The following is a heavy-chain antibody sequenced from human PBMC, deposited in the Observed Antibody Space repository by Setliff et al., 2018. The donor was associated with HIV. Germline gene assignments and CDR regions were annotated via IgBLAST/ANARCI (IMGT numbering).Heavy chain of an antibody. CDR2: IKQDGSGK. J-gene: IGHJ4*02. V-gene: IGHV3-7*01. D-gene: IGHD3-10*01. CDR3: ARWGGPPTRFAGSYFDY. Sequence: GGSLRLSCAASGFTFSSYWMSWVRQAPGKGLEWVANIKQDGSGKYYVDSVKGRFTISRDNAKNSLYLQMNSLRAEDTAVYYCARWGGPPTRFAGSYFDYWGQGTLVTVSS. CDR1: GFTFSSYW.